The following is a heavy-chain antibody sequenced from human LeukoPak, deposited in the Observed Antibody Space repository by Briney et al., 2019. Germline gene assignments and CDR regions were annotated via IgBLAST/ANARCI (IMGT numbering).Heavy chain of an antibody. V-gene: IGHV4-34*01. CDR3: ASKKKVAARPSQIDY. CDR1: GGSFSDYY. D-gene: IGHD6-6*01. J-gene: IGHJ4*02. Sequence: SETLSLTWAVYGGSFSDYYWSWIRQPPEKGLEWIGEINHSGSTNYNPSLKSRVTISVDTSKNQFSLKLSSVTAADTAVYYCASKKKVAARPSQIDYWGQGTLVTVSS. CDR2: INHSGST.